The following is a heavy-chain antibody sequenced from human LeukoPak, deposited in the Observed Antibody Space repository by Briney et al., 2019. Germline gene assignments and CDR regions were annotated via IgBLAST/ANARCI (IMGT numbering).Heavy chain of an antibody. CDR3: ARRGWGFGEPKRDHDTFDI. CDR2: IYPGDSDA. V-gene: IGHV5-51*01. CDR1: GYSFTNYW. Sequence: GESLKISCKGSGYSFTNYWIAWVRQMPGQGLEWMAIIYPGDSDARYSPSLQGQVHISVDKSISTTYLRWSSLKASDTDMYYCARRGWGFGEPKRDHDTFDIWGQGTMVTVSS. J-gene: IGHJ3*02. D-gene: IGHD3-10*01.